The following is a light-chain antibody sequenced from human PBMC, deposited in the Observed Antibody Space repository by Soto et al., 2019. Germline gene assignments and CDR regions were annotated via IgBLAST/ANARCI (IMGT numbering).Light chain of an antibody. V-gene: IGKV3-11*01. CDR3: QQRGNWPRT. CDR2: DAS. CDR1: QSVSSY. J-gene: IGKJ1*01. Sequence: EIVLTQSPATLSLSPGERATLSCRASQSVSSYLAWYQHKPGQAPRLLIYDASNRAAGIPARFSGSGSGTDFSLTISNLEPEDFAIYYCQQRGNWPRTFGQGTKAEIK.